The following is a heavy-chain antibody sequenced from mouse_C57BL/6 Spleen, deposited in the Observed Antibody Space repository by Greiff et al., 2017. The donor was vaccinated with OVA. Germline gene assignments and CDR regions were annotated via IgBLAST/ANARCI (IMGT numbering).Heavy chain of an antibody. Sequence: EVQLVESEGGLVQPGSSMKLSCTASGFTFSDYYMAWVRQVPEKGLEWVANINYDGSSTYYLDSLKSRFIISRDNAKNILYLQMSSLKSEDTATYYCARLLGSYFDVWGTGTTVTVSS. CDR1: GFTFSDYY. V-gene: IGHV5-16*01. D-gene: IGHD2-12*01. J-gene: IGHJ1*03. CDR2: INYDGSST. CDR3: ARLLGSYFDV.